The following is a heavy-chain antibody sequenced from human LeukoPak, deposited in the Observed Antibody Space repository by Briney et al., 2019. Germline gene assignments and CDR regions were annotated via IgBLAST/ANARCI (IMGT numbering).Heavy chain of an antibody. J-gene: IGHJ4*02. CDR3: ARDRQRRDGYNEVDY. CDR1: GFTFSSYS. V-gene: IGHV3-21*04. Sequence: GGSLRLSCAASGFTFSSYSMNWVRQAPGKGLEWVSSISSSSSYIYYADSVKGRFTISRDNANNLLHLQMDNLRAEDTAVYYCARDRQRRDGYNEVDYWGQGTLVTVSS. CDR2: ISSSSSYI. D-gene: IGHD5-24*01.